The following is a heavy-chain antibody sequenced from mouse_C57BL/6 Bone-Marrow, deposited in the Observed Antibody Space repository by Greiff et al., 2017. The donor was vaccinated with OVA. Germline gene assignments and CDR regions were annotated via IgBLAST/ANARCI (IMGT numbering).Heavy chain of an antibody. V-gene: IGHV5-9-1*02. CDR2: ISSGGDYI. J-gene: IGHJ3*01. CDR1: GFTFSSYA. CDR3: TKAYDYDEGWFAY. D-gene: IGHD2-4*01. Sequence: EVNVVESGEGLVKPGGSLKLSCAASGFTFSSYAMSWVRQTPEKRLEWVAYISSGGDYIYYADTVKGRFTISRDNARNTLYLQMSSLKSEYTAMYYCTKAYDYDEGWFAYWGQGTLVTVSA.